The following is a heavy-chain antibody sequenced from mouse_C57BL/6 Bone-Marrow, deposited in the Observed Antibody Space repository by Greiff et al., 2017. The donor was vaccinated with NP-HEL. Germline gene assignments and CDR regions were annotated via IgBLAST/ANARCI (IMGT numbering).Heavy chain of an antibody. D-gene: IGHD1-1*01. CDR3: ALLRWYFDV. CDR1: GYAFSSSW. J-gene: IGHJ1*03. V-gene: IGHV1-82*01. CDR2: IYPGDGDT. Sequence: LQESGPELVKPGASVKISCKASGYAFSSSWMNWVKQRPGKGLEWIGRIYPGDGDTNYNGKFKGKATLTADKSSSTAYMQLSSLTSEDSAVYFCALLRWYFDVWGTGTTVTVSS.